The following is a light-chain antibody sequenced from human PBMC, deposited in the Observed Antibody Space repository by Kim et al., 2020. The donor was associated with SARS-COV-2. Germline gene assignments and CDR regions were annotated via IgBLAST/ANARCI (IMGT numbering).Light chain of an antibody. J-gene: IGKJ4*01. CDR3: QQYNSYPLT. V-gene: IGKV1-5*01. CDR2: DAS. CDR1: QSISSW. Sequence: AAVGDRVTITCLASQSISSWLAWYQQKPGTAPKLLIYDASSLESGVPSRFSGSGSGTEFTLTISSLQPDDFATYYCQQYNSYPLTFGGGTKVDIK.